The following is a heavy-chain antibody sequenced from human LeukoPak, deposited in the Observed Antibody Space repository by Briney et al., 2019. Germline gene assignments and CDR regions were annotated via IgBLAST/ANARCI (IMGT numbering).Heavy chain of an antibody. D-gene: IGHD6-19*01. CDR3: TRKQWVEYYFDS. CDR2: ISATGNT. V-gene: IGHV4-61*02. CDR1: GDSITNDNHY. J-gene: IGHJ4*02. Sequence: SQTLSLTCTVSGDSITNDNHYWSWIRQPAGKGLEWIGRISATGNTNYNPSLKSRVTISADTSENQFSLRLSSVTAADTAVYYCTRKQWVEYYFDSWGQGTLVTVSS.